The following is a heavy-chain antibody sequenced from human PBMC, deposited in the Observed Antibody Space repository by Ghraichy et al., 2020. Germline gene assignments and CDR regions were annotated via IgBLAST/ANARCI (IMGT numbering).Heavy chain of an antibody. J-gene: IGHJ5*02. V-gene: IGHV4-34*01. Sequence: SQTLSLTCAVYGGSFSGYYWSWIRQPPGKGLEWIGEINHSGSTNYNPSLKSRVTISVDTSKNQFSLKLSSVTAADTAVYYCARGRRRHGAARRSWWFDPWGQGTLVTVSS. CDR3: ARGRRRHGAARRSWWFDP. D-gene: IGHD6-6*01. CDR2: INHSGST. CDR1: GGSFSGYY.